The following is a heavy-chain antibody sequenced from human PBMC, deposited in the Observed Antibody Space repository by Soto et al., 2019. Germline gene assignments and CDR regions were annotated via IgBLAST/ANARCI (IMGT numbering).Heavy chain of an antibody. CDR2: ISAYNGNT. Sequence: ASVKVSCKASGYTFTSYGISWVRQAPGQGLEWMGWISAYNGNTNYAQKLQGRVTMTTDTSTSTAYMELRSLRSDDTAVYYCARSSLRYFDWLSSLVRDAFDIWGQGTVVTVSS. J-gene: IGHJ3*02. V-gene: IGHV1-18*01. CDR3: ARSSLRYFDWLSSLVRDAFDI. D-gene: IGHD3-9*01. CDR1: GYTFTSYG.